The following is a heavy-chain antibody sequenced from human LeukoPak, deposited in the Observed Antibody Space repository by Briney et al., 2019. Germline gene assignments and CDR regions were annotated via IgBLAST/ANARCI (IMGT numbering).Heavy chain of an antibody. J-gene: IGHJ6*02. CDR2: IYYSGST. V-gene: IGHV4-31*03. Sequence: PSETLSLTCTVSGGSISSGGYSWRWIRQHPGKGLEWIGYIYYSGSTYYNPSLKSRVTISVDTSKNQFSLKLSSVTAADTAVYYCARDGGAPLGYYYYGMDVWGQGTTVTVSS. CDR1: GGSISSGGYS. CDR3: ARDGGAPLGYYYYGMDV. D-gene: IGHD2-15*01.